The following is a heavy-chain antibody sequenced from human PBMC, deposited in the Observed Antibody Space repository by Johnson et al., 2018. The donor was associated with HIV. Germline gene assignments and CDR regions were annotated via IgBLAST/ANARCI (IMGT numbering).Heavy chain of an antibody. V-gene: IGHV3-11*04. J-gene: IGHJ3*02. CDR2: ISSSGNTM. CDR3: AKRVPSKQLVDAFDI. D-gene: IGHD6-6*01. CDR1: GFTFSDYY. Sequence: QEKLVESGGGLVNPGGSLRLSCAASGFTFSDYYMSWILQAPGKGLEWVSYISSSGNTMYYADSVKGRFTISRDNSKNTLYLQMNSLRAEDTAVYYCAKRVPSKQLVDAFDIWGQGTMVTVSS.